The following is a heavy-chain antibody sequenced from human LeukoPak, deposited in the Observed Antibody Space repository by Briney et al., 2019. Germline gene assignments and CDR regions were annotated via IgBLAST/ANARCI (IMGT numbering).Heavy chain of an antibody. V-gene: IGHV3-23*01. J-gene: IGHJ3*02. D-gene: IGHD6-19*01. Sequence: GGSLRLSCAASGFTFSSYAMSWVRQAPGKGLDWISAISGGGGSTYYADSVKGRFTISRDNSKNTLYLQMNSLRAEDTAVYYCAKDDAVAGTGDAFDIWGQGTMVTVSS. CDR3: AKDDAVAGTGDAFDI. CDR2: ISGGGGST. CDR1: GFTFSSYA.